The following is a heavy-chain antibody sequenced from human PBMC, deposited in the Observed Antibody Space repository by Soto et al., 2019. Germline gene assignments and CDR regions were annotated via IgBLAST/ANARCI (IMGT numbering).Heavy chain of an antibody. CDR1: GFTFSSYA. Sequence: GGSLRLSCAASGFTFSSYAMHWVRKATGKGLEYVSAISSYGGSTYYANFVKGRFTISRDNSKNTLYLQMGSLRAEDMAVYYCARDPDSSGYYYFDYWGQGT. V-gene: IGHV3-64*01. D-gene: IGHD3-22*01. J-gene: IGHJ4*02. CDR2: ISSYGGST. CDR3: ARDPDSSGYYYFDY.